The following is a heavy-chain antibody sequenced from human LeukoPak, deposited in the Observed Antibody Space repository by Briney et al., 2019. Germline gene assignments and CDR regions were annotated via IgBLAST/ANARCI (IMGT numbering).Heavy chain of an antibody. CDR2: IIPIFGTA. CDR3: TRGFYGDYRGINLNYFDY. D-gene: IGHD4-17*01. V-gene: IGHV1-69*13. Sequence: SVKVSCKASGGTFSSYAISWVRQAPGQGLEWMGGIIPIFGTANYAQKFQGRVTITADESTSTAYMELSSLRSEDTAVYYCTRGFYGDYRGINLNYFDYWGQGTLVTVSS. J-gene: IGHJ4*02. CDR1: GGTFSSYA.